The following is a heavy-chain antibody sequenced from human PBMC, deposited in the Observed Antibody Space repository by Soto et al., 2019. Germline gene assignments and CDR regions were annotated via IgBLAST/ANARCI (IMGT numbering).Heavy chain of an antibody. D-gene: IGHD3-22*01. CDR2: INSDGSST. Sequence: EVQLVESGGGLVQPGGSLRLSCAASGFTFSSYWMHWVRQAPGKGLVWVSRINSDGSSTSYADSVKGRFTIYRDNAKNTLYMKKNSLRGEDTAVYYCARYLVSDDYDSRGHFDYWGQETLVTASS. CDR3: ARYLVSDDYDSRGHFDY. J-gene: IGHJ4*01. CDR1: GFTFSSYW. V-gene: IGHV3-74*01.